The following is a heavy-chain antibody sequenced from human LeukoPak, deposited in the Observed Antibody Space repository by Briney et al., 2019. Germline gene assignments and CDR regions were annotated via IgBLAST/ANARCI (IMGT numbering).Heavy chain of an antibody. D-gene: IGHD3-10*01. CDR1: GFTFSSYG. CDR2: ISGSGGST. J-gene: IGHJ4*02. CDR3: AKEITVTMVRRVTGFDY. V-gene: IGHV3-23*01. Sequence: PGGSLRLSCAASGFTFSSYGMSWVRQAPGKGLEWVSAISGSGGSTYYADSVKGRFTISRDNSKNTLYLQMNSLRAEDTAVYYCAKEITVTMVRRVTGFDYWGQGTLVTVSS.